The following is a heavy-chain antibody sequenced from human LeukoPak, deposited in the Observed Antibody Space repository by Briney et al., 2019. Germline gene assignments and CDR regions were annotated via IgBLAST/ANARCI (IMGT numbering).Heavy chain of an antibody. V-gene: IGHV1-2*02. J-gene: IGHJ6*04. CDR2: IDPNSGDT. CDR1: GYTFTGYY. D-gene: IGHD4-17*01. Sequence: GASVKVSCKASGYTFTGYYMHWVRQAPGQGLEWMGWIDPNSGDTNYAQKFQGRVTMTRDTSISTAYMEVSRLTPDDTAVYYCAREFMTTVTLDVWGEGTTVTVSS. CDR3: AREFMTTVTLDV.